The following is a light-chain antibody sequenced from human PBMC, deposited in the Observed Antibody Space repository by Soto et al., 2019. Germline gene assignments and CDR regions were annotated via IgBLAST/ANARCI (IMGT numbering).Light chain of an antibody. CDR2: GAS. CDR1: QSVSSSY. V-gene: IGKV3-20*01. Sequence: EIVLTQSPGTLSLSPGERATLSCRASQSVSSSYLAWYQQKPGQAPRLLIYGASSRATGIPDRFSGSGSGTDFTLTSSRLEPEDFAVYYCHQYGSSPPYTFGQVTKLEIK. CDR3: HQYGSSPPYT. J-gene: IGKJ2*01.